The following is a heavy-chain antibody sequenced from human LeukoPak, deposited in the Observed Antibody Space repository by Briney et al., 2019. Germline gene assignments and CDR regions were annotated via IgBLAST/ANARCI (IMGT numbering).Heavy chain of an antibody. V-gene: IGHV1-18*01. CDR1: GYTFTSYG. CDR3: ARDRKMYYDILTGYGYYYYYMDV. J-gene: IGHJ6*03. CDR2: ISAYNGNT. Sequence: ASVKVSCKSSGYTFTSYGISWVRQAPGQGLEWMGWISAYNGNTNYAQKLQGRVTMTTDTSTSTAYMELRSLRSDDTAVYYWARDRKMYYDILTGYGYYYYYMDVWGKGTTVTVSS. D-gene: IGHD3-9*01.